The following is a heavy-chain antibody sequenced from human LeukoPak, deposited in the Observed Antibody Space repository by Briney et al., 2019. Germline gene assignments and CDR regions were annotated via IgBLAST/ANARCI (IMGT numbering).Heavy chain of an antibody. J-gene: IGHJ4*02. D-gene: IGHD5-18*01. CDR2: INPTGGST. Sequence: ASVKVSCKASGYTFTSYYMHWVRQAPGQGLEWMGLINPTGGSTGYAQRFQGRVTITRNTSISTAYMELSSLRSEDTAVYYCARGPAWGYSSPYYFDYWGQGTLVTVSS. CDR1: GYTFTSYY. CDR3: ARGPAWGYSSPYYFDY. V-gene: IGHV1-46*01.